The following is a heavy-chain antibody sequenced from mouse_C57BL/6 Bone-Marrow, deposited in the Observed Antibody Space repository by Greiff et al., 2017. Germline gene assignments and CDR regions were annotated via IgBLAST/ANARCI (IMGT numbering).Heavy chain of an antibody. V-gene: IGHV2-9-1*01. CDR1: GFSLTSYA. CDR3: AKPSYYGCSFWFAY. CDR2: IWTGGGT. Sequence: QVQLQESGPGLVAPSQSLSITCTVSGFSLTSYAISWVRQPPGKGLEWLGVIWTGGGTTYNSALKSSLSISKENSKRQVFVKMNSLQTDDTARYYCAKPSYYGCSFWFAYWGQGTLVTVSA. D-gene: IGHD1-1*01. J-gene: IGHJ3*01.